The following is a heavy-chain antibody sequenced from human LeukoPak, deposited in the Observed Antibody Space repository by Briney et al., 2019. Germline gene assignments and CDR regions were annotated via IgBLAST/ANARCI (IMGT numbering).Heavy chain of an antibody. V-gene: IGHV4-34*01. CDR3: ARPRDSSSLTGAFDI. J-gene: IGHJ3*02. D-gene: IGHD6-13*01. Sequence: SETLSLTCAVYGGSFSGYYWSWIRQPPGKGLEWIGSIYYSGSTYYNPSLKSRVTISVDTSKNQFSLKLSSVTAADTAVYYCARPRDSSSLTGAFDIWGQGTRVTVSS. CDR2: IYYSGST. CDR1: GGSFSGYY.